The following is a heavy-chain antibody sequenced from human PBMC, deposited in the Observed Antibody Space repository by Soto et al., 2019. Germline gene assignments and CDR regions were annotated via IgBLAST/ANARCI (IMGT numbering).Heavy chain of an antibody. J-gene: IGHJ6*02. Sequence: PGESLKISCKGSGYSFPSYWIGWVRQMPGQGLEWMGIIYPGDSDTRYSPSFQGQVTISADKSISTAYLQWSSLKASDTALYYCARHNIGSGWYGGASTGPLKVYYYGMDVWGQGTTVTVSS. D-gene: IGHD6-19*01. V-gene: IGHV5-51*01. CDR2: IYPGDSDT. CDR3: ARHNIGSGWYGGASTGPLKVYYYGMDV. CDR1: GYSFPSYW.